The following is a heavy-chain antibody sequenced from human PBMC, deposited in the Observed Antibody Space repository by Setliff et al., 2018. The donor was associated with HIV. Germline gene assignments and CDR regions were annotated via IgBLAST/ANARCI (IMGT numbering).Heavy chain of an antibody. CDR2: IFPDDEK. CDR1: GFSLSNTRMG. Sequence: SGPTLVNPTETLTLTCTVSGFSLSNTRMGVSWIRQPPGKALEWLAHIFPDDEKSYSASLKSRLTISEDTSKSQVVLTMTNMDPLDTATYFCARYNFRRGYWDYFDYWGQGTQVTVSS. CDR3: ARYNFRRGYWDYFDY. J-gene: IGHJ4*02. V-gene: IGHV2-26*01. D-gene: IGHD3-3*01.